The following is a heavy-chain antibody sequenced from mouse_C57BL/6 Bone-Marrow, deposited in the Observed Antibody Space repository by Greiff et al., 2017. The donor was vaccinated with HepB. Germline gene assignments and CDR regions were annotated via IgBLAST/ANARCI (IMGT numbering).Heavy chain of an antibody. J-gene: IGHJ4*01. CDR2: ISYDGSN. V-gene: IGHV3-6*01. CDR3: AGFTGAMDY. Sequence: EVQVVESGPGLVKPSQSLSLTCSVTGYSITSGYYWNWIRQFPGNKLEWMGYISYDGSNNYNPSLKNRISITRDTSKNQFFLKLNSVTTEDTATYYCAGFTGAMDYWGQGTSVTVSS. D-gene: IGHD3-1*01. CDR1: GYSITSGYY.